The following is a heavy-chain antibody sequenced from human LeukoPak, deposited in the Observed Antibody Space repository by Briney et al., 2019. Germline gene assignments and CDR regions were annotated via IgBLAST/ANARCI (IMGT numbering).Heavy chain of an antibody. V-gene: IGHV3-74*01. Sequence: GGSLRLSCTASGFTLRKYWLHWVRQAPGRGLVWVARINPDDGSPCYPDPLHRPLTISRDSAKNALYLQIPSPRAEDTAVYYCARDASQWLVQGAFDLWGQGTMVTVSS. CDR3: ARDASQWLVQGAFDL. D-gene: IGHD6-19*01. CDR2: INPDDGSP. J-gene: IGHJ3*01. CDR1: GFTLRKYW.